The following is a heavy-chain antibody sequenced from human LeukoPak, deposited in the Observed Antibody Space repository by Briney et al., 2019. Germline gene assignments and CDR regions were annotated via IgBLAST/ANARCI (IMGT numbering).Heavy chain of an antibody. V-gene: IGHV1-2*02. CDR1: GYTFTGYY. J-gene: IGHJ3*02. Sequence: ASVKVSCEASGYTFTGYYMHWVRQAPGQGLERVGWINPNSGGTNYAQKFQGRVTMTRDTSISTAYMELSRLRSDDTAVYYCARGSYALTETAGNAFDIWGQGTMVTVSS. CDR2: INPNSGGT. D-gene: IGHD1-7*01. CDR3: ARGSYALTETAGNAFDI.